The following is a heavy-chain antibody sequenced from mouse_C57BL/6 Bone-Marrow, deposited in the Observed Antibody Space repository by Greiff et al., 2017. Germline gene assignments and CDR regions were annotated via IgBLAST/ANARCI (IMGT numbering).Heavy chain of an antibody. J-gene: IGHJ4*01. CDR3: ARGLRRLVGDY. D-gene: IGHD2-4*01. CDR1: GYTFTSYT. V-gene: IGHV1-4*01. Sequence: QVQLQQSGAELARPGASVKMSCKASGYTFTSYTMHWVKQRPGQGLEWIGYINPSSGYTKYNQKFKDKATLTADKSSSTAYMQLSSLTSEDSAVYYCARGLRRLVGDYWGQGTSVTVSS. CDR2: INPSSGYT.